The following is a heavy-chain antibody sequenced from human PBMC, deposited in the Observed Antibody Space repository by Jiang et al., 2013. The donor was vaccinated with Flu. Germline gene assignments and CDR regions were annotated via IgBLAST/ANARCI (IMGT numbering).Heavy chain of an antibody. CDR1: A. V-gene: IGHV3-30-3*01. CDR3: ARGPFTIFGVVAYYYGMDV. D-gene: IGHD3-3*01. J-gene: IGHJ6*02. CDR2: ISYDGSNK. Sequence: AMHWVRQAPGKGLEWVAVISYDGSNKYYADSVKGRFTISRDNSKNTLYLQMNSLRAEDTAVYYCARGPFTIFGVVAYYYGMDVWGQGTTVTVSS.